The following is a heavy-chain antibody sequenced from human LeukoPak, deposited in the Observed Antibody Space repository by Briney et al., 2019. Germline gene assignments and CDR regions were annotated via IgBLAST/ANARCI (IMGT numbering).Heavy chain of an antibody. J-gene: IGHJ4*02. CDR2: INHSGST. CDR3: ARGPLNSSGWFYGYDY. CDR1: GGSFSGYY. D-gene: IGHD6-19*01. Sequence: PSETLSLTCAVYGGSFSGYYWSWIRQPPGKGLEWIGEINHSGSTNYNPSLKSRVTISVDTSKNQFSLKLSSVTAADTAVYYCARGPLNSSGWFYGYDYWGQGTLVTVSS. V-gene: IGHV4-34*01.